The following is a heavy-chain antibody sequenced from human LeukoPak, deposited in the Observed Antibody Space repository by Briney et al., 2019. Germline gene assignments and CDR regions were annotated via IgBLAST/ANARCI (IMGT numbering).Heavy chain of an antibody. CDR1: GYTFTSYD. CDR3: ARAQRRFCSSTSCLKTQTYYYYGMDV. V-gene: IGHV1-18*01. D-gene: IGHD2-2*01. Sequence: ASVKVSCKTSGYTFTSYDINWVRQAPGQGLEWMGWISAYNGNTNYAQKLQGRVTMTTDTSTSTAYMELRSLRSDDTAVYYCARAQRRFCSSTSCLKTQTYYYYGMDVWGQGTTVTVSS. CDR2: ISAYNGNT. J-gene: IGHJ6*02.